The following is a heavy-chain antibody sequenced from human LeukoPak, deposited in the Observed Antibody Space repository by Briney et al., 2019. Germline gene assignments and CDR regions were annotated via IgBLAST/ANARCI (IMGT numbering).Heavy chain of an antibody. Sequence: NPGGSLRLSCAASGFTFSSYSMNWVRQAPGKGLEWVSSISSSSSYIYYADSVKGRFTISRDNAKNSLYLQMNSLRAEDTAVYYCARVGIYYDSSGYFDYWGQGTLVTVSS. CDR1: GFTFSSYS. CDR3: ARVGIYYDSSGYFDY. CDR2: ISSSSSYI. V-gene: IGHV3-21*01. J-gene: IGHJ4*02. D-gene: IGHD3-22*01.